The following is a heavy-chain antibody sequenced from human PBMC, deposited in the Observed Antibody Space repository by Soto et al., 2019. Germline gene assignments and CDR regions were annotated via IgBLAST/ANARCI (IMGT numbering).Heavy chain of an antibody. CDR3: ARVSTVYSGCDPRYHYYYYGMDV. Sequence: GASVKVSCKASGYTFTSYGISWVRQAPGQGLEWMGWISAYNGNTNYAQKLQGRVTMTTDTSTSTAYMELRSLRSDDTAVYYCARVSTVYSGCDPRYHYYYYGMDVWGQGTTVTVSS. V-gene: IGHV1-18*01. J-gene: IGHJ6*02. CDR1: GYTFTSYG. CDR2: ISAYNGNT. D-gene: IGHD5-12*01.